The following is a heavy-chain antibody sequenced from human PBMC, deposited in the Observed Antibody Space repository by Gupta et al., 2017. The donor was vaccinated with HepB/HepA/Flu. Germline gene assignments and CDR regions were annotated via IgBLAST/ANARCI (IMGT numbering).Heavy chain of an antibody. CDR2: IFPSETT. V-gene: IGHV4-4*07. CDR1: GASISIYY. CDR3: ARGSSDYYHHREV. J-gene: IGHJ6*03. D-gene: IGHD3-10*01. Sequence: QVQLQESGPGLVKPSETLSLTCSVSGASISIYYWNWIRQPAGKGLEWVGRIFPSETTNYNPSLKSRVTMSLDTSKNQIDLQLRSVTAADTAMYDGARGSSDYYHHREVWGKGATGTVSS.